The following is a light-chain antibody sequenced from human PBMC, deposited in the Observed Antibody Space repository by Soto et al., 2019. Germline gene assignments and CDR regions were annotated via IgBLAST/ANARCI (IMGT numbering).Light chain of an antibody. Sequence: QSALTQPPSASGSPGQSVTISCTGTSSDVGTHGYVSWYQQHAGKAPKLMIYEVTHRPSGVSNRFSGSKSGNTASLTISGLQAEDEADYYCSSYTISNTLPFVFGTGTKVTVL. CDR2: EVT. J-gene: IGLJ1*01. CDR1: SSDVGTHGY. V-gene: IGLV2-14*01. CDR3: SSYTISNTLPFV.